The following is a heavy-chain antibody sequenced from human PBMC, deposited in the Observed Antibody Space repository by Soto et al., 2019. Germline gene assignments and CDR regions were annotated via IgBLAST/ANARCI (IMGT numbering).Heavy chain of an antibody. J-gene: IGHJ4*02. CDR2: ISAYNGNT. D-gene: IGHD1-1*01. CDR3: ARAGLKYKLEPLFDY. V-gene: IGHV1-18*01. Sequence: ASMKVSCKASGYTFTSYGISWVRQAPGQGLEWMGWISAYNGNTNYAQKLQGRVTMTTDTSTSTAYMGLRSLRSDDTAVYYCARAGLKYKLEPLFDYWGQGTLVTVSS. CDR1: GYTFTSYG.